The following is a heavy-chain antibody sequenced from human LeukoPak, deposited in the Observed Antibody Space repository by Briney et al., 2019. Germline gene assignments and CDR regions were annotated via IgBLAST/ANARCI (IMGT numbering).Heavy chain of an antibody. Sequence: SETLSLTCTVSGDSISNYYWSWIRQPAGKGLEWLGRIDTSGSTHYNPSLTSRVTISLDTTNNQFSLNLISVTAADTAVYYCARGHSFSSSWSRSALAIWGQGTMVTVSS. CDR2: IDTSGST. J-gene: IGHJ3*02. CDR3: ARGHSFSSSWSRSALAI. V-gene: IGHV4-4*07. D-gene: IGHD6-13*01. CDR1: GDSISNYY.